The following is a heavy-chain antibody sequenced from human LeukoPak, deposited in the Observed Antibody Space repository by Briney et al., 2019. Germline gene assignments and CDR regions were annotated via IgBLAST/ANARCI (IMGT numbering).Heavy chain of an antibody. J-gene: IGHJ4*02. CDR2: ISAYNGNT. D-gene: IGHD3-10*01. Sequence: ASVTVSCKASGGTFSSYAISWVRQAPGQGLEWMGWISAYNGNTNYAQKLQGRVTMTTDTYTSTAYMELRSLRSDDTAVYYCARVGVRGVIITGGLDYWGQGTLVTVSS. V-gene: IGHV1-18*01. CDR3: ARVGVRGVIITGGLDY. CDR1: GGTFSSYA.